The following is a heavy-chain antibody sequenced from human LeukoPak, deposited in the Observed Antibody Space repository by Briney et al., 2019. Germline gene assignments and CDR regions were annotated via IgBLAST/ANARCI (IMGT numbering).Heavy chain of an antibody. CDR2: FDPEDGET. Sequence: ASVEVSCKVSGYTLTELSMHWVRQAPGKGLEWMGGFDPEDGETIYAQKFQGRVTMTEDTSTDTAYMELSSLRSEDTAVYYCARDLDYDFWSGYWYWGQGTLVTVSS. CDR3: ARDLDYDFWSGYWY. V-gene: IGHV1-24*01. CDR1: GYTLTELS. D-gene: IGHD3-3*01. J-gene: IGHJ4*02.